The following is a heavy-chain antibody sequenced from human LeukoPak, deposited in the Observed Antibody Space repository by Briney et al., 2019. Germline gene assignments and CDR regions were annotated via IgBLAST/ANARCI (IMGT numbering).Heavy chain of an antibody. CDR2: IYSGGST. V-gene: IGHV3-53*01. D-gene: IGHD1-26*01. Sequence: QTGGSLRLSCAASGFTVSSNYMSWVRQAPGKGLEWVSVIYSGGSTYYADSVKGRFTISRDNSKNTLYLQMNSLRAEDTAVYYCAGDRDHLGATQKYWGQGTLVTVSS. CDR1: GFTVSSNY. J-gene: IGHJ4*02. CDR3: AGDRDHLGATQKY.